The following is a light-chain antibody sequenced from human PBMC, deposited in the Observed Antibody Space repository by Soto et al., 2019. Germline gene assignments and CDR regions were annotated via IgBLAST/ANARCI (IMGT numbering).Light chain of an antibody. V-gene: IGKV3-15*01. CDR3: QQYNNWPIT. CDR1: QSVSSN. CDR2: GAS. J-gene: IGKJ5*01. Sequence: EIVMTQSPATLSVSPGERATLSCRASQSVSSNLAWYQQKPGQAPRLLIYGASTRATGIPAGFSGSGSGTEFTLTISSLQSEDFAVYYCQQYNNWPITFDQGTRLEIK.